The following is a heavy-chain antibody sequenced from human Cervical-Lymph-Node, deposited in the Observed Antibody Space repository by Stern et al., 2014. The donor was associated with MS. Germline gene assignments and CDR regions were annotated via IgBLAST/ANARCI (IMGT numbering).Heavy chain of an antibody. Sequence: VHLVESGAEVKKPGASVKVSCKASGYTFTSYYMHWVRQAPGQGLEWLGIINPSGGSKTYAQKFQGRVTMTRDTSTSTVYMELSSLRSEDTAVYYCAREVAGHRLGMMDVWGQGTTVTVSS. J-gene: IGHJ6*02. V-gene: IGHV1-46*01. CDR2: INPSGGSK. CDR1: GYTFTSYY. D-gene: IGHD6-19*01. CDR3: AREVAGHRLGMMDV.